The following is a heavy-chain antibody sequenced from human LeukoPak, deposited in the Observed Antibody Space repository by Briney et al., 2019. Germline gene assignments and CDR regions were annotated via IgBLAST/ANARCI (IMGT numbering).Heavy chain of an antibody. CDR3: ARERARDIVVPRMDV. V-gene: IGHV3-21*05. J-gene: IGHJ6*02. CDR2: IRSSSSDI. Sequence: GGSLRLSCAASGFTFRSYSMNWVRQARGRGLDWVSYIRSSSSDIYYADSVKGRLTISRDNAKNSLDLQINSMRAEDTAVYYCARERARDIVVPRMDVWGQGTTVTVSS. D-gene: IGHD2-2*01. CDR1: GFTFRSYS.